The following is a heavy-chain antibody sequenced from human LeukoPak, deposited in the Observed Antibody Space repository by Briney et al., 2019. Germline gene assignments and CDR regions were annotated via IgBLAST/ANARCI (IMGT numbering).Heavy chain of an antibody. Sequence: ASVKVSCKASGYTCTGYYMHWVRQAPGQGLEWMGWINPNSGGTNYAQKFQGWVTMTRDTSISTAYMELSRLRSDDTAVYYCARGDYSSSWYSDYYYYGMDVWGQGTTVTVSS. CDR2: INPNSGGT. V-gene: IGHV1-2*04. CDR3: ARGDYSSSWYSDYYYYGMDV. J-gene: IGHJ6*02. D-gene: IGHD6-13*01. CDR1: GYTCTGYY.